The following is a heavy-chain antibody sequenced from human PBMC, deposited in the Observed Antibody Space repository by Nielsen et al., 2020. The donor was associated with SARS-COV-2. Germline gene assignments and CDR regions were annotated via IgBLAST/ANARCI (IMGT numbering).Heavy chain of an antibody. J-gene: IGHJ5*02. Sequence: SETLSLTCTVSSGSISSYYWSWIRQPPGKGLEWIGYIYYSGSTNYNPSLKSRVTISVDTSKNQFSLKLRAVTAADTAVYYCARGSSYSTNWFDPWGQGTLVTVSS. D-gene: IGHD1-26*01. V-gene: IGHV4-59*01. CDR2: IYYSGST. CDR3: ARGSSYSTNWFDP. CDR1: SGSISSYY.